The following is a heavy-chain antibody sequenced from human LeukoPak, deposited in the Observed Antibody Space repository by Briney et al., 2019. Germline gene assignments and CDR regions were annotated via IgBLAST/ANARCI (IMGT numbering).Heavy chain of an antibody. CDR2: IYTSGST. D-gene: IGHD2-2*01. CDR3: ARDVVVVPAAVWYNWFDP. J-gene: IGHJ5*02. V-gene: IGHV4-4*07. CDR1: GGSISSYY. Sequence: SETLSLTCTVSGGSISSYYWSWIRQPAGKGLEGIGRIYTSGSTNYNPSLKRRVTMSVDTSKNQFSLKLSSVTAADTAVYYCARDVVVVPAAVWYNWFDPWGQGTLVTVSS.